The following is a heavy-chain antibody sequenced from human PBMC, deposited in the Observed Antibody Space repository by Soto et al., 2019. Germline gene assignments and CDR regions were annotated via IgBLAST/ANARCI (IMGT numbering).Heavy chain of an antibody. J-gene: IGHJ6*02. CDR2: INAGNGNT. CDR1: GYTFTSYA. CDR3: ARGSAGYYYYGMDV. Sequence: ASVKVSCKASGYTFTSYAMHWVRQAPGQRLEWMGWINAGNGNTKYSQKFQGRVTITRDTSASTAYMELSSLRSEDTAVYYCARGSAGYYYYGMDVWGQGTTVTISS. V-gene: IGHV1-3*01.